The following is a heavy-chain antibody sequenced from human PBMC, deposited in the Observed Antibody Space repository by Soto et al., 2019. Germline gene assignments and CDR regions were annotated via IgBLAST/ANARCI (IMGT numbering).Heavy chain of an antibody. CDR1: GFTVSTDW. V-gene: IGHV3-66*01. J-gene: IGHJ6*02. Sequence: EVQLVESGGGLVQPGGSLRLSCAASGFTVSTDWMYWVRQAPGKGLEWVSLIKSGGNTYYADSVEGRFTISRDNSKNTVFLQMNSLRAEDTAVYYCVRENYYYGRDVWGQGTTVTVSS. CDR2: IKSGGNT. CDR3: VRENYYYGRDV.